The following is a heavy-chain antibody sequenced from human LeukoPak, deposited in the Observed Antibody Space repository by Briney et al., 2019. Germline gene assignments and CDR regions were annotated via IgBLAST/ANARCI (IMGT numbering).Heavy chain of an antibody. Sequence: SETLSLTCTVSGGSISSYYWSWIRQPPGKGLEWIGYIYYSGSTNYNPSLKSRVTISVDTSKNQFSLKLSSVTAADTAVYYCARSEGCYYGSGSSPWFDPWGQGTLVTVSS. J-gene: IGHJ5*02. D-gene: IGHD3-10*01. CDR2: IYYSGST. CDR1: GGSISSYY. V-gene: IGHV4-59*01. CDR3: ARSEGCYYGSGSSPWFDP.